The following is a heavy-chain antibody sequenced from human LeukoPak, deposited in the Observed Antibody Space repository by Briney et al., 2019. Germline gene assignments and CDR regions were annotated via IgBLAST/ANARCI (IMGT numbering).Heavy chain of an antibody. D-gene: IGHD6-13*01. CDR1: GYTFTSYG. CDR3: ARPWGGSSSWYRANLAFDI. Sequence: ASVKVSCKASGYTFTSYGISWVRQAPGQGLEWMGWISAYNGNTNYAQKFQGRVTMTRDTSISTAYMELSSLRSEDTAVYYCARPWGGSSSWYRANLAFDIWGQGTMVTVSS. J-gene: IGHJ3*02. V-gene: IGHV1-18*01. CDR2: ISAYNGNT.